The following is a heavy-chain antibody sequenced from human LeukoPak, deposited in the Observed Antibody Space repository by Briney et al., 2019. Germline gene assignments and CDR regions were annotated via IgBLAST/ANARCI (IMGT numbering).Heavy chain of an antibody. V-gene: IGHV4-34*01. Sequence: SETLSLTCAVYGGSFSGYYWGWIRQPPGKGLEWIGSIYYSGSTYYNPSLKSRVTISVDTSKNQFSLKLSSVTAADTAVYYCARGTKYYYDSSGYYYFDYWGQGTLVTVSS. D-gene: IGHD3-22*01. CDR1: GGSFSGYY. CDR2: IYYSGST. J-gene: IGHJ4*02. CDR3: ARGTKYYYDSSGYYYFDY.